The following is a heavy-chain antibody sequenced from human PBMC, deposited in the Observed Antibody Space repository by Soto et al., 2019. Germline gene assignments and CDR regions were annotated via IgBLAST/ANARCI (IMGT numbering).Heavy chain of an antibody. CDR2: INAGNGNT. CDR3: ARKVVMEWWGNYYYGMDV. D-gene: IGHD3-3*01. V-gene: IGHV1-3*01. CDR1: GYTFTSYA. Sequence: GASVKVSCKASGYTFTSYARHWVRQAPGQRLEWMGWINAGNGNTKYSQKFQGRVTITRDTSASTAYMELSSLRAEDTAVYYCARKVVMEWWGNYYYGMDVWGQGNTATVSS. J-gene: IGHJ6*02.